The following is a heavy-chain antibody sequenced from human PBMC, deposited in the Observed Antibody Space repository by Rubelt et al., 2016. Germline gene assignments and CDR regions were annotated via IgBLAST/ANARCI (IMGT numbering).Heavy chain of an antibody. V-gene: IGHV1-2*02. D-gene: IGHD3-22*01. CDR1: GYTFTGYY. J-gene: IGHJ4*02. CDR3: ARFAIGGHSSGYLFDY. CDR2: INPNSGGT. Sequence: QVQLVQSGAEVKKPGASVKVSCKASGYTFTGYYMHWVRQAPGQGLEWMGWINPNSGGTNYAQKFQGRDTMTRDTYISTAYMELSRLRSDDTAVYYCARFAIGGHSSGYLFDYWGQGTLVTVSS.